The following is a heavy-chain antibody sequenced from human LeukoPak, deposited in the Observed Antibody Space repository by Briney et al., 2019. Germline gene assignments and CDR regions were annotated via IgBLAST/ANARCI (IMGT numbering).Heavy chain of an antibody. CDR2: ISSSGSTI. D-gene: IGHD3-16*01. V-gene: IGHV3-11*04. CDR1: GFTFSDYY. Sequence: GGSLRLSCAASGFTFSDYYMSWLRQAPGQGLEWVSYISSSGSTIYYADSVKGRFTISRDNAKNSLYLQMNSLRAEDTAEYYCARDKRSYGFDYWGQGTLVTVSS. CDR3: ARDKRSYGFDY. J-gene: IGHJ4*02.